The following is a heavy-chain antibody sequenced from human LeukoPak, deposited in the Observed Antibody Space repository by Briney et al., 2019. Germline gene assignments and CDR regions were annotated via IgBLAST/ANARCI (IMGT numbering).Heavy chain of an antibody. CDR3: AKGGLQQQLDL. J-gene: IGHJ4*02. CDR1: GFLVNTNY. D-gene: IGHD6-13*01. V-gene: IGHV3-53*05. CDR2: ISTSGEST. Sequence: GGSLRLSCAASGFLVNTNYMTWVRQAPGRGLEWVSAISTSGESTYYADSVKGHFTISRDNSKNTLYLQMNSLRAEDTAVYYCAKGGLQQQLDLWGQGTLVTVSS.